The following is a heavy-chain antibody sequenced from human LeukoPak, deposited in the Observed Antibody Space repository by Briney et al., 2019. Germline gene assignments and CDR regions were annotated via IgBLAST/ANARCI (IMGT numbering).Heavy chain of an antibody. CDR2: MSPNSGNT. CDR1: GYTFTSYD. Sequence: ASVKVSCKASGYTFTSYDINWVRQATGQGLEWMGWMSPNSGNTGYAQKFQGRVTMTRNTSISTAYMELSSLRSEDTAMYYCARVQSRIAAAGTRWFDPWGQGTLVTVSS. D-gene: IGHD6-13*01. V-gene: IGHV1-8*01. J-gene: IGHJ5*02. CDR3: ARVQSRIAAAGTRWFDP.